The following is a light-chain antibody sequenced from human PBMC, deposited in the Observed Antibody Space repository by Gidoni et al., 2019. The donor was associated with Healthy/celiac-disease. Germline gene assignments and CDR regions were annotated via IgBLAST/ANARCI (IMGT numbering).Light chain of an antibody. CDR3: QSYDSSLSVV. V-gene: IGLV1-40*01. CDR1: SSNIGAGYD. J-gene: IGLJ2*01. Sequence: QSVLTQPPSVSGAPGQRVTISCPGSSSNIGAGYDVQWYQQLPGTAPKLLIYGNSNRPSGVPDRFSGSKSGTSASLAITGLQAEDEADYYCQSYDSSLSVVFGGGTKLTVL. CDR2: GNS.